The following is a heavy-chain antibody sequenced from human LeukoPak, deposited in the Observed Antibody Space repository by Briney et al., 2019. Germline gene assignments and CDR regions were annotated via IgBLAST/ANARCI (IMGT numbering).Heavy chain of an antibody. CDR3: ATLDLGNDAFDI. J-gene: IGHJ3*02. Sequence: GASVKVSCKVSGYTLTELSMHWVRQAPGKGLEWMGGFDPEDGETIYAQKFQGRVTMTEDTSTDTAYMELSSLRSEDTAVYYCATLDLGNDAFDIWGQGTMVTVSS. CDR1: GYTLTELS. CDR2: FDPEDGET. D-gene: IGHD7-27*01. V-gene: IGHV1-24*01.